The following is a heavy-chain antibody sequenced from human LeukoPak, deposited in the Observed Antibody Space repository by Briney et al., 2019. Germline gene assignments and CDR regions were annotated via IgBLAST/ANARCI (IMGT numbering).Heavy chain of an antibody. J-gene: IGHJ4*02. Sequence: GGSLRLSCAASGFTFSSYARHWVRQAPGKGLEYVSAISSNGGSTYYANSVKGRFTISRDNSKNTLYLQMGSLRAEDMAVYYCARDHSRWGQGTLVTVSS. D-gene: IGHD6-13*01. CDR3: ARDHSR. CDR2: ISSNGGST. CDR1: GFTFSSYA. V-gene: IGHV3-64*01.